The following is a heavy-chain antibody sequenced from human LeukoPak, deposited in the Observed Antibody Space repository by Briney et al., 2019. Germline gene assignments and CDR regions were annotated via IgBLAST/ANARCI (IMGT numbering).Heavy chain of an antibody. V-gene: IGHV3-11*04. J-gene: IGHJ3*02. CDR1: GFTFSDYY. CDR3: ARWVAYCTNGVCFAFDI. CDR2: ISSSGSTI. Sequence: GGSLRLSCAPSGFTFSDYYMSWIRQAPGKGLEWVSYISSSGSTIYYADSVKGRFTISRDNAKNSLYLQMNSLRAEDTAVYYCARWVAYCTNGVCFAFDIWGQGTMVTVSS. D-gene: IGHD2-8*01.